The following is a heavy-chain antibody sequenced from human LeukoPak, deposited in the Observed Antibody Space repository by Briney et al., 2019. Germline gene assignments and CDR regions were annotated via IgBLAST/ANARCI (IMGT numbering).Heavy chain of an antibody. CDR3: ARVPTLPTVKRGWFDP. V-gene: IGHV1-8*01. CDR1: GYTFTSYD. Sequence: ASVTVSCKASGYTFTSYDINWVRQATGQGLEWMGWMNPNSGNTGYAQKFQGRVTMTRNTSISTAYMELSSLRSEDTAVYYCARVPTLPTVKRGWFDPWGQGTLVTVSS. J-gene: IGHJ5*02. D-gene: IGHD4-17*01. CDR2: MNPNSGNT.